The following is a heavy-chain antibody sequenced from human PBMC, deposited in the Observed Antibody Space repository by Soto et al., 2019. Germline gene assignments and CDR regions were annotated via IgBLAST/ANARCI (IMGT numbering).Heavy chain of an antibody. J-gene: IGHJ4*02. D-gene: IGHD5-12*01. V-gene: IGHV1-69*06. Sequence: SVKVSCKASGGTFSSYAISWVRQAPGQGLEWMGGIIPIFGTANYAQKFQGRVTITADKSTSTAYMELSSLRSEDTAVYFCARLVMVAPVANVWGQGALVTVSS. CDR3: ARLVMVAPVANV. CDR1: GGTFSSYA. CDR2: IIPIFGTA.